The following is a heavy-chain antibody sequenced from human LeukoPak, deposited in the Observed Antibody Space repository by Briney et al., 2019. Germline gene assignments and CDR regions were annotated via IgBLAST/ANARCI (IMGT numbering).Heavy chain of an antibody. J-gene: IGHJ4*02. CDR3: ARVGYYYGSGSYYFDY. CDR1: GGSFSGYY. D-gene: IGHD3-10*01. V-gene: IGHV4-34*01. Sequence: SETLSLTCAVYGGSFSGYYWSWIRQPPGKGLEWIGEISHSGSTNYNPSLKSRVTISVDTSKNQFSLKLSSVTAADTAVYYCARVGYYYGSGSYYFDYWGQGTLVTVSS. CDR2: ISHSGST.